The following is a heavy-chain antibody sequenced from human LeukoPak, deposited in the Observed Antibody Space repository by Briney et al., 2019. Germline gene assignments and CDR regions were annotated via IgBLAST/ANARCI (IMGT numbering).Heavy chain of an antibody. CDR2: INHSGST. CDR3: ARAYCSGGSCPLDY. D-gene: IGHD2-15*01. Sequence: PSETLSHTCAVYGGSFSGYYWSWIRQPPGKGLEWIGEINHSGSTNYNPSLKSRVTISVDTSKNQFSLKLSSVTAADTAVYYCARAYCSGGSCPLDYWGQGTLVTVSS. CDR1: GGSFSGYY. V-gene: IGHV4-34*01. J-gene: IGHJ4*02.